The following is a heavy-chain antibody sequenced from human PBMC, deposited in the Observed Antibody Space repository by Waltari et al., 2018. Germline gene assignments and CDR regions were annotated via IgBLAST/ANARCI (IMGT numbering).Heavy chain of an antibody. Sequence: VQLVESGGGLVQPGGSLRLSCAASGFTFSSYAMSWVRQAPGKGLEWIGSIYYSGSTYYNPSLKSRVTISVDTSKNQFSLKLSSVTAADTAVYYCARQTRIAVADYWGQGTLVTVSS. V-gene: IGHV4-39*01. D-gene: IGHD6-19*01. CDR1: GFTFSSYA. CDR3: ARQTRIAVADY. J-gene: IGHJ4*02. CDR2: IYYSGST.